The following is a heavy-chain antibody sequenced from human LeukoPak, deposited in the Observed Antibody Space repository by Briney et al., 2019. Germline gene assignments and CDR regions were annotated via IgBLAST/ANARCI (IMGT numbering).Heavy chain of an antibody. CDR1: GLTFSNYA. D-gene: IGHD6-13*01. J-gene: IGHJ4*02. V-gene: IGHV3-23*01. CDR3: ARGRGSSWNDFDY. CDR2: VSGSGGST. Sequence: TGGSLRLSCAASGLTFSNYAMTWVRQAPGKGLEWVSTVSGSGGSTYYADSVKGRFTISRDNSKNTLYLQMNSLRVEDTAVYYCARGRGSSWNDFDYWGQGTLVTVSS.